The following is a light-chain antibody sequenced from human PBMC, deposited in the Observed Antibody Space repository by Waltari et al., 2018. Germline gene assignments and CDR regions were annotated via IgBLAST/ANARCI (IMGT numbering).Light chain of an antibody. CDR2: WAS. J-gene: IGKJ2*01. V-gene: IGKV4-1*01. CDR3: QQYYSTPYT. CDR1: QSILYSSTNKNY. Sequence: DIVMTQYPDSLAVSLGERATIHCKSSQSILYSSTNKNYLAWYQQKPGQPPKLLIYWASTRESGVPDRFSGSGSGTDFTLTISSLQAEDVAVYYCQQYYSTPYTFGQGTKLEIK.